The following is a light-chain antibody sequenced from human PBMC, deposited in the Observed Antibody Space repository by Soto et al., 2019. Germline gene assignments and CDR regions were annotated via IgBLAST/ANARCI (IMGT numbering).Light chain of an antibody. CDR2: DAS. J-gene: IGKJ4*01. V-gene: IGKV1-33*01. Sequence: DIQMTQSPSSLSASVGDRVTITCQASQDISNSLNWYQQKPGQAPNRLIYDASNLEAGVPSRFSGSGSGTDFTFTISSLQPEDIATYYCQQYDNPSLTFGGGTKVQIK. CDR1: QDISNS. CDR3: QQYDNPSLT.